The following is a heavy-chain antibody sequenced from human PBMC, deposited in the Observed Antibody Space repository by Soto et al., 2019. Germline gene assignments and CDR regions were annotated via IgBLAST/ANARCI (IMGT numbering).Heavy chain of an antibody. CDR3: ATRNFYHSGAYYYYYFDF. Sequence: EVQLLESGGGLVQPGGSLRLSCAVSGLTFNNYAMSWVRQAPGKGLEWVSGINNSGGSTHYADSVEGRFTISRDNSKNTVYLQINSLRAEDTALYYCATRNFYHSGAYYYYYFDFWGQGTLLTVSS. CDR2: INNSGGST. J-gene: IGHJ4*02. D-gene: IGHD3-22*01. V-gene: IGHV3-23*01. CDR1: GLTFNNYA.